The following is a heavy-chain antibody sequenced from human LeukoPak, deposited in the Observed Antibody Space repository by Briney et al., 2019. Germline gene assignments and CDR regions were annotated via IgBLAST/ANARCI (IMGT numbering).Heavy chain of an antibody. CDR3: AKRPSYDSSRLYYFDY. J-gene: IGHJ4*02. CDR2: ISDSGGTT. V-gene: IGHV3-23*01. CDR1: GFTFSSYA. Sequence: GESLRLSCVASGFTFSSYAMSWVRQAPGKGLEWVAAISDSGGTTYYVDSVRGRFTISRDNSKNTLYLQMNSLRAEDTAVYYCAKRPSYDSSRLYYFDYWGQGTLVTVSS. D-gene: IGHD3-22*01.